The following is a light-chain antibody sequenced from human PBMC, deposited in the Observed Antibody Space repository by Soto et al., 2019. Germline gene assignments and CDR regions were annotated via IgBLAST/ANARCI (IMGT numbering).Light chain of an antibody. V-gene: IGLV2-14*03. CDR1: SSDIGGFNY. CDR2: DVS. J-gene: IGLJ1*01. Sequence: QSALTQPASVSGSPGQSITISCTGTSSDIGGFNYVSWYQQHPGKAPKLIIYDVSNRPSGVSNRFSGSKSGNTASLTISGLQAEDEADYYCSSYSSSTTLYVFGPGTQVTVL. CDR3: SSYSSSTTLYV.